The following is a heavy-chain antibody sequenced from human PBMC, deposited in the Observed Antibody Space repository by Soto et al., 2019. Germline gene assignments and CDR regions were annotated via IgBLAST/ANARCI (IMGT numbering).Heavy chain of an antibody. CDR3: ARRRGFPYYYGMDV. V-gene: IGHV4-30-2*01. CDR2: IYRSGST. D-gene: IGHD5-12*01. J-gene: IGHJ6*02. Sequence: QLQLQESGSGLVKPSQTLSLTCAVSGGSISSGGYSWSWIRQPPGKGLEWIGYIYRSGSTNYNPALKSRVTISVDRSKNQFSLKLSSVTAADTAVYYCARRRGFPYYYGMDVWGQGTTVTVSS. CDR1: GGSISSGGYS.